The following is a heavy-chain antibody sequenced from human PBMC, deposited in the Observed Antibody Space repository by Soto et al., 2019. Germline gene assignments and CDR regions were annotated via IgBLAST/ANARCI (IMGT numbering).Heavy chain of an antibody. CDR1: GHSLSSGGYY. V-gene: IGHV4-31*03. Sequence: SETLSLTCTVSGHSLSSGGYYWSWIRQHPGKGLEWVGYIYFTGTTLYNPSLKSRLAISVDTSKNQFSLKLTSVTAADTAVYYCARDWGSSGWPNWGQGVLVTVSS. CDR3: ARDWGSSGWPN. J-gene: IGHJ4*02. D-gene: IGHD6-19*01. CDR2: IYFTGTT.